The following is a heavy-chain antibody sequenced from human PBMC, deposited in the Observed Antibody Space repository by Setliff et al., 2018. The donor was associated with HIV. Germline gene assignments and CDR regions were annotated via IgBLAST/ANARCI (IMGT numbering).Heavy chain of an antibody. D-gene: IGHD3-10*01. CDR2: VCATETCSTGTTGAT. CDR3: ARERGFASYYGSWTYQFFDF. J-gene: IGHJ4*02. Sequence: PSETLSLTCTVSGGSISSSSYYWGWIRQPPGKELEWIGYVCATETCSTGTTGATSYNPSLKSRVAMSVDASENHFSLKMHSITAADTAVYYCARERGFASYYGSWTYQFFDFWGQGTLVTVSS. CDR1: GGSISSSSYY. V-gene: IGHV4-39*02.